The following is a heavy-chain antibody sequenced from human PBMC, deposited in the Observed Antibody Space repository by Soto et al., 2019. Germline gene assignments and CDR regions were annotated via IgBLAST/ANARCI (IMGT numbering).Heavy chain of an antibody. D-gene: IGHD3-3*01. Sequence: GGSLRLSCAASGFTFSSYWMHWVRQAPGKGLVWVSRINSDGSSTSYADSVKGRFTISRDNAKNTLYLQMNSLRAEDTAVYYCARDPARITIFGVVISDGMDVWGQGTTVTVSS. V-gene: IGHV3-74*01. CDR3: ARDPARITIFGVVISDGMDV. CDR1: GFTFSSYW. J-gene: IGHJ6*02. CDR2: INSDGSST.